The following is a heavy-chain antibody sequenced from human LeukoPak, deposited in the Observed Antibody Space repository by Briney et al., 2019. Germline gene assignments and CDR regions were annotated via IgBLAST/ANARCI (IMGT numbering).Heavy chain of an antibody. Sequence: KPSETLSLTCNVSGVSISINNYYWGWIRQPPGKGLEWIGSIYNSGSTYYNPSLKSRVTISVDTSKNQFSLRLTSVTAADTAVYYCARDQTTTYLYQSSAYHDAFDVWGQGTMVTVSS. D-gene: IGHD3-22*01. V-gene: IGHV4-39*07. J-gene: IGHJ3*01. CDR3: ARDQTTTYLYQSSAYHDAFDV. CDR2: IYNSGST. CDR1: GVSISINNYY.